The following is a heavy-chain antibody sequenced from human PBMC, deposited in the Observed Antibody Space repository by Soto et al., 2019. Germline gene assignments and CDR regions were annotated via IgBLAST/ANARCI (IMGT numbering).Heavy chain of an antibody. V-gene: IGHV3-72*01. D-gene: IGHD3-22*01. CDR3: VRHTNFSDSSGYTRCFDH. Sequence: GGPLRLSCAACGFTLSDTYIDWVRQAPGKGLEWVGRSSDSASGYSRIYAASVRGRFATSRDGSKNLVQLDMTSMTSGDKAVYYCVRHTNFSDSSGYTRCFDHWGQGTLVTVSS. CDR2: SSDSASGYSR. CDR1: GFTLSDTY. J-gene: IGHJ5*02.